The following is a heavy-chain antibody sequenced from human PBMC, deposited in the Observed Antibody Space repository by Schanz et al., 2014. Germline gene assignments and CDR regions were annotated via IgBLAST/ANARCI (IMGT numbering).Heavy chain of an antibody. CDR1: GASVSSDNW. V-gene: IGHV4-4*02. CDR2: IYDSGNT. CDR3: ARGGQGFGEPHQRLFEY. J-gene: IGHJ4*02. D-gene: IGHD3-10*01. Sequence: QVQLEESGAGLVKPSGTLSLTCAVSGASVSSDNWWNWVRQPPGKGLEWIGEIYDSGNTNYNPSLRSRVTRSVDDSKNQFPLQLPSVTAADTAVYYCARGGQGFGEPHQRLFEYWGPGTLVTVSS.